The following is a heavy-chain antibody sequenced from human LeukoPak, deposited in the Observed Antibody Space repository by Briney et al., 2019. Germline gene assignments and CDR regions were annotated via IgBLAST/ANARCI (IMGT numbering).Heavy chain of an antibody. CDR2: VSGDNRNT. V-gene: IGHV1-18*01. D-gene: IGHD1-26*01. J-gene: IGHJ4*02. Sequence: ASVKVSCKASGYTFLSYGFSWVRQAPGQGLEWMGWVSGDNRNTDYAQKFQGRVTMTTDTSISTAYMELRSLTSDDTAVYYCARDIGGSYGYSIDYWGQGTLVTVSS. CDR3: ARDIGGSYGYSIDY. CDR1: GYTFLSYG.